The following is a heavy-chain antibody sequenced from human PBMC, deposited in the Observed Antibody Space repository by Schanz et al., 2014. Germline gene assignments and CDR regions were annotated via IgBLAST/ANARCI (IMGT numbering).Heavy chain of an antibody. J-gene: IGHJ4*02. CDR2: ISGDHRNT. D-gene: IGHD3-22*01. Sequence: EMQLLESGGGLIQPGGSLRLSCAASGFTFSTHAMSWVRQAPGKGLEWVSSISGDHRNTFYADSVKGRFTISRDNSKNTLYLQMNSLRVEDTAVYYCARVDSSGYFFDNWGQGTRVTVSS. CDR1: GFTFSTHA. CDR3: ARVDSSGYFFDN. V-gene: IGHV3-23*01.